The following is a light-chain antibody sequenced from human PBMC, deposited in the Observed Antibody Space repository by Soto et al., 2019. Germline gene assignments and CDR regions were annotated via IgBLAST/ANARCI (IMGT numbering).Light chain of an antibody. CDR2: GAS. CDR1: QSVSSSY. J-gene: IGKJ3*01. CDR3: QQYEMIT. Sequence: EIVLTQSPGTLSLSPGERATLSCRASQSVSSSYLAWYQQKPGQAPRLLIYGASSRATGIPDRFSGSGSGTDFTLTISRLEPEDFAVYYCQQYEMITFGPRTKVDIK. V-gene: IGKV3-20*01.